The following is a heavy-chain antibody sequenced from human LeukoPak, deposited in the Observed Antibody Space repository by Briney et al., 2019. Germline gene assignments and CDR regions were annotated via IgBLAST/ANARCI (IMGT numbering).Heavy chain of an antibody. CDR3: ASSSSSWYDNWFDP. D-gene: IGHD6-13*01. V-gene: IGHV1-18*01. J-gene: IGHJ5*02. CDR2: ISAYNGNT. CDR1: GYTFTSYG. Sequence: GASVKVSCKASGYTFTSYGISWVRQAPGQGLEWMGWISAYNGNTNYAQKLQGRVTMTTDTSTSTAYMELRSLRSDDTAVYYCASSSSSWYDNWFDPWGQGTLVTVSS.